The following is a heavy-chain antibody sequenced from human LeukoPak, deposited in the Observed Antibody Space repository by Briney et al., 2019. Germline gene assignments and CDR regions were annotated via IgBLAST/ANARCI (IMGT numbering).Heavy chain of an antibody. CDR3: ARDPRYYDFWSGYYIYYYYYMDV. J-gene: IGHJ6*03. CDR2: KKQDGSEK. V-gene: IGHV3-7*01. D-gene: IGHD3-3*01. Sequence: GGSLRLSCAAPGFTLSSYWVSLGRQAPGKGLGWGGNKKQDGSEKYYVDSVKGRFTISRDNAKNSLYLQMNSLRAEDTAVYYCARDPRYYDFWSGYYIYYYYYMDVWGKGTTVTVSS. CDR1: GFTLSSYW.